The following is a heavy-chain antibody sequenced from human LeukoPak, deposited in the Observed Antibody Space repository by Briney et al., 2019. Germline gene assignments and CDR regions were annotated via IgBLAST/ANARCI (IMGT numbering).Heavy chain of an antibody. J-gene: IGHJ6*02. CDR1: GGSISSSSYY. CDR3: ARDERPSRRWNYYYYYGMDV. V-gene: IGHV4-39*02. CDR2: IYYSGST. D-gene: IGHD2-15*01. Sequence: SETLSLTCTVSGGSISSSSYYWGWIRQPPGKGLEWIGSIYYSGSTYYNPSLKSRVTISVDTSKNQFSLKLSSVTAADTAVYYCARDERPSRRWNYYYYYGMDVWGQGTTATVSS.